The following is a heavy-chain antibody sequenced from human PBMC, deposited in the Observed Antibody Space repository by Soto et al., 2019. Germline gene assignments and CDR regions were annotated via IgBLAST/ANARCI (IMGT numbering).Heavy chain of an antibody. CDR1: GFTFSSYS. D-gene: IGHD6-13*01. V-gene: IGHV3-21*01. CDR3: AREGRSWDLSDY. Sequence: GGSLRLSCAASGFTFSSYSMNWVRQAPGKGLEWVSSISSSSSYIYYADSVKGRFTISRDNAKNSLYLQMNSLRAEDTAVYYCAREGRSWDLSDYWGQGTLVTVSS. J-gene: IGHJ4*02. CDR2: ISSSSSYI.